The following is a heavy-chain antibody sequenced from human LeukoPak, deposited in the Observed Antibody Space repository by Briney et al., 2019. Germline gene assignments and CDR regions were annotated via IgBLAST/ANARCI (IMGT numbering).Heavy chain of an antibody. D-gene: IGHD3-22*01. J-gene: IGHJ4*02. CDR3: ARRGAYDSSGYYYGTYYFDY. V-gene: IGHV1-18*01. CDR2: ISAYNGNT. CDR1: GYTFTNYG. Sequence: ASVKVSCKASGYTFTNYGISWVRQAPGQGLEWMGWISAYNGNTNHAQKFQGRVTMTTDTSTITAYMELRSLRSDDTAVYYCARRGAYDSSGYYYGTYYFDYWGQGTLVTVSS.